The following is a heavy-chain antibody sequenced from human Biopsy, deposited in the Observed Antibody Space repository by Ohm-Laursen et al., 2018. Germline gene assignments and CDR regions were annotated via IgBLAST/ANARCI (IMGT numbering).Heavy chain of an antibody. V-gene: IGHV1-69*10. CDR1: GGTFTRYA. Sequence: VKISCKVSGGTFTRYAMHWVRQAPGQGLEWMGRIISVHDIANYAQKFQGRVTITADKSTSTAYMELRNLRSEDTAVYYCARTLVDCTSGTCYDVGDGMDVWGQGTTVIVSS. CDR2: IISVHDIA. D-gene: IGHD2-15*01. CDR3: ARTLVDCTSGTCYDVGDGMDV. J-gene: IGHJ6*02.